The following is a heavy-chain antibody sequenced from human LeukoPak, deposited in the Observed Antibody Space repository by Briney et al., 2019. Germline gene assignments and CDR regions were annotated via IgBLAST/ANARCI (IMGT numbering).Heavy chain of an antibody. CDR1: GFTFSNAW. V-gene: IGHV3-15*05. J-gene: IGHJ5*02. D-gene: IGHD5-12*01. CDR3: TTVGVATSGFFGP. CDR2: IKNKPDGGTT. Sequence: PGGSLRLSCAASGFTFSNAWMTWVRQAPGKGLEWVGRIKNKPDGGTTDYAAPVKGRFTISRDDSINTLYLQMNSLKTEDTAFYYCTTVGVATSGFFGPWGQGTLVTVSS.